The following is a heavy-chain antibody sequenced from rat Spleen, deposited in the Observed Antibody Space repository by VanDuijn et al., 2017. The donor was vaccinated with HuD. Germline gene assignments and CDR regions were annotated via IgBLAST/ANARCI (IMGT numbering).Heavy chain of an antibody. J-gene: IGHJ3*01. CDR2: INSAGTT. Sequence: EVQLQESGPGLVKPSQSLSLTCSVIGYSITSSLRWNWIRQFPGNKLEWMGYINSAGTTVYNPSLKSRISISRDTSTNQFFLQVNSVSTVDTATYFRATSEGVHYYLPFAYWGQGTLVTVSS. V-gene: IGHV3-3*01. CDR3: ATSEGVHYYLPFAY. CDR1: GYSITSSLR. D-gene: IGHD1-1*01.